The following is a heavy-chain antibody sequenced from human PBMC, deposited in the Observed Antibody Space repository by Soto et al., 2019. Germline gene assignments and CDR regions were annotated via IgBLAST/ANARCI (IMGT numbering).Heavy chain of an antibody. V-gene: IGHV3-23*01. CDR1: GFTFSSYA. D-gene: IGHD1-26*01. Sequence: GGSLRLSCAASGFTFSSYAMSWVRQAPGKGLEWVSAISGSGGSTYYADSVKGRFTISRDNSKNTLYLQMNSLRAEDTAVYYCAKVGSGSYYWSRDYFDYWGQGTLVTVSS. CDR2: ISGSGGST. J-gene: IGHJ4*02. CDR3: AKVGSGSYYWSRDYFDY.